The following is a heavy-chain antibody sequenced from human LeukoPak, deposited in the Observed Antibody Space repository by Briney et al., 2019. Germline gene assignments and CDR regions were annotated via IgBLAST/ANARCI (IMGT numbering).Heavy chain of an antibody. D-gene: IGHD6-13*01. J-gene: IGHJ5*02. V-gene: IGHV4-61*02. CDR3: ARDIAAAVANWFDP. CDR2: IYTSGST. CDR1: GGSISSGSYY. Sequence: SETLSLTCTVSGGSISSGSYYWSWIRQPAGKGLEWIGRIYTSGSTNYNPSLKSRVTISVDTSKNQFSLKLSSVTAADTAVYYCARDIAAAVANWFDPWGQGTLVTVSS.